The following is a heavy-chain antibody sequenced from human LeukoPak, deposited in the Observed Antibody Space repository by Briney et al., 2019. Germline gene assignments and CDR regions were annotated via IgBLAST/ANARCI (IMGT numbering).Heavy chain of an antibody. CDR1: GYSFTNYW. J-gene: IGHJ4*02. Sequence: GESLKISCQVSGYSFTNYWIGWVRQKPGKGLEWMGIIYPGDSDTRYSPSFQGQVTISADKSISTAYLQWSSLKASDTAKYYCARSVGSGWPEFDYWGQGTLVTVSS. V-gene: IGHV5-51*01. CDR3: ARSVGSGWPEFDY. CDR2: IYPGDSDT. D-gene: IGHD6-19*01.